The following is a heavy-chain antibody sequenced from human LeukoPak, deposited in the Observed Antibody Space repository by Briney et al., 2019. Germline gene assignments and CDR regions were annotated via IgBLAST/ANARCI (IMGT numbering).Heavy chain of an antibody. D-gene: IGHD3-10*01. Sequence: GGSLQISCKGSGSSFTSYWIGWVRQMPGKGLEWMGIIYPGDSDTRYSPSFQGQVTISADKSSSTAYLQWSSLKASDTAMYYCARLLGEDYYGSGSYQDPWGQGTLVTVSS. CDR1: GSSFTSYW. J-gene: IGHJ5*02. CDR3: ARLLGEDYYGSGSYQDP. V-gene: IGHV5-51*01. CDR2: IYPGDSDT.